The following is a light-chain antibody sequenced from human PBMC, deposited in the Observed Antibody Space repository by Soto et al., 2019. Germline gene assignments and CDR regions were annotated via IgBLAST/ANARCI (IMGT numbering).Light chain of an antibody. J-gene: IGLJ1*01. CDR2: DGT. CDR1: SGDIGDYNY. Sequence: QAALTQPASVSGSPGQSITISCVGTSGDIGDYNYVSWYQQHPGKVPKVIIYDGTTRSSGVSYRFSGTKSGNTASLTVSGLQAEDEADYYFCSYTRSGTLIFGTGTKVT. V-gene: IGLV2-14*01. CDR3: CSYTRSGTLI.